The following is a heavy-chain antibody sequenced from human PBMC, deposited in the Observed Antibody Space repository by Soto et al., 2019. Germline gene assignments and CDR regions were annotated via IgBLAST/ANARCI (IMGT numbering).Heavy chain of an antibody. J-gene: IGHJ4*02. CDR2: INPDDAST. CDR1: GYTFGSYL. Sequence: QVQLVQSGAEVKKPGASVKVSCKASGYTFGSYLMHWVRQAPGQGLEWMGIINPDDASTSYAQKFQGRISMTNDASTSTAYMELNSLRSEDTAVYYCTRKSANCFDYWGQGTLVTVSS. V-gene: IGHV1-46*03. CDR3: TRKSANCFDY.